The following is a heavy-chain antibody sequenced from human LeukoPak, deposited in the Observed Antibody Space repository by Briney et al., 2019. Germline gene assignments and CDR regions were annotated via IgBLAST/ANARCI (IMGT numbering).Heavy chain of an antibody. J-gene: IGHJ4*02. Sequence: GGSLRLSCAASGFTVSSNYMSWVRQTPGKGLEWVANIKQDGSEKYFVYFVKGRFTISRDNAKNSLCLQMNNLRVEDTAVYYCVRDGDDYWGQGTLVTVSS. CDR2: IKQDGSEK. D-gene: IGHD7-27*01. CDR3: VRDGDDY. CDR1: GFTVSSNY. V-gene: IGHV3-7*01.